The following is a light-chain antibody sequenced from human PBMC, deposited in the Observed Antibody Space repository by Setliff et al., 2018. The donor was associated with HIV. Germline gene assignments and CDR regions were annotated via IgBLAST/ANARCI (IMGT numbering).Light chain of an antibody. J-gene: IGLJ1*01. CDR2: DVT. Sequence: QSALTQPASVSGSPGQSITISCTGSSSDVGVHNYVSWYQQHPGKAPKLIIYDVTNRPSGVSDRFSGSKSVTTASLTISGLLAEDEADYYCSSYTSSGTYVFGTGTKVT. CDR1: SSDVGVHNY. V-gene: IGLV2-14*03. CDR3: SSYTSSGTYV.